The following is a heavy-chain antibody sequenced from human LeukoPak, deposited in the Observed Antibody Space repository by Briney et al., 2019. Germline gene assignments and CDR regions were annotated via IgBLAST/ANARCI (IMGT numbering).Heavy chain of an antibody. CDR2: ISYDGSNK. Sequence: GGSLRLSCAASGFTFSSYAMHWVRQAPGKGLEWVAVISYDGSNKYYADSVKGRFTISRDNSKNTLYLQMNSLRAEDTAVYYWARAPPPPPKYTSGWSQSGSSSSSGMNAWGQGPPVTVS. CDR3: ARAPPPPPKYTSGWSQSGSSSSSGMNA. D-gene: IGHD6-19*01. V-gene: IGHV3-30-3*01. CDR1: GFTFSSYA. J-gene: IGHJ6*02.